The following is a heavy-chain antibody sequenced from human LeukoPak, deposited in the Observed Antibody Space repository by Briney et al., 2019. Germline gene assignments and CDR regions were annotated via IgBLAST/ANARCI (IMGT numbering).Heavy chain of an antibody. Sequence: SETLSLTCTVSGYSISSGYYWGWIRQPPGKGLEWIGSIYYSGSTYYNPSLKSRVTISVDTSKNQFSLKLSSVTAADTAVYYCARSWGRYYFSGYDPFDYWGQGTLVTVSS. V-gene: IGHV4-38-2*02. CDR2: IYYSGST. CDR1: GYSISSGYY. D-gene: IGHD5-12*01. J-gene: IGHJ4*02. CDR3: ARSWGRYYFSGYDPFDY.